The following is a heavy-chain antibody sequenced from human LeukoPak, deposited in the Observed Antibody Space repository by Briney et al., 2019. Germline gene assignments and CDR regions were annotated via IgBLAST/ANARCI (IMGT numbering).Heavy chain of an antibody. Sequence: SETLSLTCTVSGGSISSYYWSWIRQPPGKGLEWIGYIYYSGSANYNPSLKSRVTISVDTSKNQFSLKLSSVTAADTAVYYCARHLRVRSWFDPWGQGTLVTVSS. CDR1: GGSISSYY. J-gene: IGHJ5*02. V-gene: IGHV4-59*08. CDR2: IYYSGSA. D-gene: IGHD3-22*01. CDR3: ARHLRVRSWFDP.